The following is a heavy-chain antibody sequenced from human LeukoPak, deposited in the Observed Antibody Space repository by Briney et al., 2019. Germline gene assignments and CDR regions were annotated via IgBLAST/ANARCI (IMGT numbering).Heavy chain of an antibody. CDR1: GYTFTSYY. Sequence: ASVKVSCKASGYTFTSYYVHWVRQAPGQGLEWMGIINPSGGSTSYAQKFQGRVTMTRDMSTSTDYMELSSLRSEDTAVYYCARDNSVEDTAWWFDPWGQGTLVTVSS. V-gene: IGHV1-46*01. CDR2: INPSGGST. D-gene: IGHD4-23*01. J-gene: IGHJ5*02. CDR3: ARDNSVEDTAWWFDP.